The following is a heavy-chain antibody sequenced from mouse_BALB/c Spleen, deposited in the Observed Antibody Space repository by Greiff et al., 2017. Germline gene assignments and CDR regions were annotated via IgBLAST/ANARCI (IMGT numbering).Heavy chain of an antibody. V-gene: IGHV5-12-1*01. CDR3: ARPKPTWFAY. CDR2: ISSGGGST. J-gene: IGHJ3*01. CDR1: GFAFSSYD. D-gene: IGHD1-3*01. Sequence: EVKVVESGGGLVKPGGSLKLSCAASGFAFSSYDMSWVRQTPEKRLEWVAYISSGGGSTYYPDTVKGRFTISRDNAKNTLYLQMSSLKSEDTAMYYCARPKPTWFAYWGQGTLVTVSA.